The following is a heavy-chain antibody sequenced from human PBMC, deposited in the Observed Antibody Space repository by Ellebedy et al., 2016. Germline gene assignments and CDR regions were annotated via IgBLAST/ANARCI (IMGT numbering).Heavy chain of an antibody. J-gene: IGHJ4*02. V-gene: IGHV3-11*06. Sequence: GGSLRLXXVGSGFTFSDHYMSWIRQAPGKGLEWISFSSGSGAITRYADSVKGRFSISRDNAKNSLYLEMNSLRVEDTAVYYCARDGFSAALDYWGRGTLVTVSS. CDR1: GFTFSDHY. D-gene: IGHD2-2*01. CDR3: ARDGFSAALDY. CDR2: SSGSGAIT.